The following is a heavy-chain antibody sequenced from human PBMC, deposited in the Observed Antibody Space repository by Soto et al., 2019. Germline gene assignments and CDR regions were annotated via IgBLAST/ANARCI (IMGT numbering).Heavy chain of an antibody. CDR2: MNPNSGNT. CDR1: GYTFTSYD. Sequence: ASVKVSCKASGYTFTSYDINWVRQATGQGLEWMGWMNPNSGNTGYAQKFQGRVTVTWNTSISTAYMELSSLRSEDTAVYYCARIQPCSGGSCWHFQHWGQGTLVTVSS. D-gene: IGHD2-15*01. CDR3: ARIQPCSGGSCWHFQH. J-gene: IGHJ1*01. V-gene: IGHV1-8*01.